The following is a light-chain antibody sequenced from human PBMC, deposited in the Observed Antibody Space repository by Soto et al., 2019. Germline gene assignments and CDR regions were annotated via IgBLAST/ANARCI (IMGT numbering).Light chain of an antibody. V-gene: IGLV2-14*01. CDR2: DVS. Sequence: QSVLAQPASVSGSPGQSITIPCTGTSSDVGAYNYVSWYQQHPGKAPKLMIYDVSNRPSGVSNRFSGSKSGNTASLTISGLQADDEADYYCSSYTSSSTLDIFGTGTKVTVL. CDR3: SSYTSSSTLDI. J-gene: IGLJ1*01. CDR1: SSDVGAYNY.